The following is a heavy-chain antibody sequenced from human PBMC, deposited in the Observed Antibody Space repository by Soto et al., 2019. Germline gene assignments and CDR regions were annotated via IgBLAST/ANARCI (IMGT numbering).Heavy chain of an antibody. CDR1: GGSINSYC. D-gene: IGHD4-4*01. Sequence: SETLSLTCTVSGGSINSYCWSWIRQPPGKGLEGIAYIFDSGNANYNPSLKSRVTISVDTSKNQFSLKLTSVTAADTAVYYCARHRRTTVDKFYFDNWGQGALVTVSS. V-gene: IGHV4-59*08. CDR2: IFDSGNA. CDR3: ARHRRTTVDKFYFDN. J-gene: IGHJ4*02.